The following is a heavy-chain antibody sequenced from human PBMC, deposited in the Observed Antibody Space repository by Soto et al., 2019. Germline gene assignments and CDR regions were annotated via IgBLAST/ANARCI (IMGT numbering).Heavy chain of an antibody. CDR3: ATDWSPVGYCSGCSCYPGTGYGMDV. CDR2: FDPEDGET. Sequence: ASVKVSCKVSGYTLTELSMHWVRQAPGKGLEWMGGFDPEDGETIYAQKFQGRVTMTEDTSTDTAYMELSSLRSEDTAVYYCATDWSPVGYCSGCSCYPGTGYGMDVWGQGTTVTVSS. CDR1: GYTLTELS. J-gene: IGHJ6*02. V-gene: IGHV1-24*01. D-gene: IGHD2-15*01.